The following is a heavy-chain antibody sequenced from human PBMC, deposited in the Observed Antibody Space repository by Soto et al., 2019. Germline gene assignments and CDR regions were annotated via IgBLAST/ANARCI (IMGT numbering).Heavy chain of an antibody. D-gene: IGHD2-21*02. CDR1: GFTFSEYA. CDR2: ISYNSGSI. J-gene: IGHJ4*02. V-gene: IGHV3-9*01. Sequence: GGSLRLSCVASGFTFSEYAMHWVRQAPGKGLEWVSGISYNSGSIGYAASVKGRFSVSRDNDKKSLYLQMDNLRPEDTAFYYCTHGDPYHTGADYWGQGTLVTVSS. CDR3: THGDPYHTGADY.